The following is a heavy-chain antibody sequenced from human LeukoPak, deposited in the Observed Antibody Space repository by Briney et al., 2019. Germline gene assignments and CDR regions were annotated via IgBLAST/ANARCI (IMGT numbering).Heavy chain of an antibody. CDR1: GFTFSDYE. CDR3: ARVTTSSPDAFDI. CDR2: ISISGTTI. D-gene: IGHD6-13*01. Sequence: GGSLRLSCAASGFTFSDYEMNWVRQAPGKGLEWLSHISISGTTIHYADSAKGRFTISRDNAKNSVYLQMTSLRAEDTAVYYCARVTTSSPDAFDIWGQGTMVTVSS. J-gene: IGHJ3*02. V-gene: IGHV3-48*03.